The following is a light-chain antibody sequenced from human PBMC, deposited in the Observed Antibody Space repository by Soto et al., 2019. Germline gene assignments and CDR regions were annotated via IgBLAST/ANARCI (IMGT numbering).Light chain of an antibody. CDR2: DNY. J-gene: IGLJ1*01. CDR1: SSNIGNNY. V-gene: IGLV1-51*01. CDR3: GTWDTSLRVFYV. Sequence: QSVLTQPPSVSAAPGQNVTISCSGTSSNIGNNYVSWYQHLPGTAPRILIYDNYKRPSGIPDRFSGFKSGTSATLGITGLQTGDEADYYCGTWDTSLRVFYVFGSGTKVTDL.